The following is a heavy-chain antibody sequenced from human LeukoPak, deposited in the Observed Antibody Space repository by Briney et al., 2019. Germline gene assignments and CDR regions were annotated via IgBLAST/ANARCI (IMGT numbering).Heavy chain of an antibody. V-gene: IGHV1-2*02. CDR3: ARSVGSGNYYSNWFDP. J-gene: IGHJ5*02. Sequence: ASVKVSCNASGYTFTGYYMHWVRQAPGQGLEWMGWINPNSGGTNYAQKFQGRVTMTRDTSISTAYMELSRLRSDDTAVYYCARSVGSGNYYSNWFDPWGQGTLVTVSS. CDR2: INPNSGGT. CDR1: GYTFTGYY. D-gene: IGHD3-10*01.